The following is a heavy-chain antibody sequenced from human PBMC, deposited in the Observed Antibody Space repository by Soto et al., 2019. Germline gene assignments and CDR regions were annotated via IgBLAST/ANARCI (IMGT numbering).Heavy chain of an antibody. CDR3: ARDFATVPRAFDV. CDR2: TSYRSKWYN. CDR1: GDSVSSNSAA. J-gene: IGHJ3*01. Sequence: SQTLSLTCAISGDSVSSNSAAWNWIRQSPSRGLEWLGRTSYRSKWYNDYAVSLKGRITINPDTSKNQFSLQLNSVTPEDTAVYYCARDFATVPRAFDVWGQGKMVTVSS. D-gene: IGHD4-17*01. V-gene: IGHV6-1*01.